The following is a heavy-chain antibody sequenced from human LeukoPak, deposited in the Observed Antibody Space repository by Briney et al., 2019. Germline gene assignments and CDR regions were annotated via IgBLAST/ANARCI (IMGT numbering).Heavy chain of an antibody. CDR1: GYTFTSYG. CDR3: ARSGYDFWSGYSSLYYFDY. J-gene: IGHJ4*02. D-gene: IGHD3-3*01. V-gene: IGHV1-18*01. CDR2: ISAYNGNT. Sequence: ASVKVSCKASGYTFTSYGISWVRQAPGQGLEWMGWISAYNGNTNYAQKLQGRVTMTTDTSTSTAHMELRSLRSDDTAVYYCARSGYDFWSGYSSLYYFDYWGQGTLVTVSS.